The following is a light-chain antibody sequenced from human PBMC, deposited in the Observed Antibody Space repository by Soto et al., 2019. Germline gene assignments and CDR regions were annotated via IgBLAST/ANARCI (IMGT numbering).Light chain of an antibody. CDR3: SSYTSSSTPFV. V-gene: IGLV2-14*01. J-gene: IGLJ1*01. CDR1: SRDFGGYNY. CDR2: DVS. Sequence: LTPPAPVSGSPGESITIFCTGTSRDFGGYNYVSWYQQHPGKAPKLMIYDVSNRPSGVSNRFSGSKSGNTASLTISGLQAEDEADYYCSSYTSSSTPFVFGTGTKVTVL.